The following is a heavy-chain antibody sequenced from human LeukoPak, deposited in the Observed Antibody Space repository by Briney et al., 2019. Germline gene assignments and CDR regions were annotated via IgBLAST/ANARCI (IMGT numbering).Heavy chain of an antibody. CDR2: IYYSGST. D-gene: IGHD3-10*01. V-gene: IGHV4-39*07. CDR3: ARGLHTMVRDKGYYYMDV. CDR1: GGSISSSTYY. Sequence: SETLSLTCTVSGGSISSSTYYWGWIRQPPGKGLEWIGTIYYSGSTYYNPSLKSRVTISVDTSKNQFSLKLSSVTAADTAVYYCARGLHTMVRDKGYYYMDVWGKGTTVTISS. J-gene: IGHJ6*03.